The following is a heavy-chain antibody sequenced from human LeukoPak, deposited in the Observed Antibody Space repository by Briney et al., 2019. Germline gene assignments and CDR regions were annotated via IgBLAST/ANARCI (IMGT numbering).Heavy chain of an antibody. CDR3: ARGNDYVWGSYRYRGTFNY. CDR2: INHSGST. Sequence: SETLSLTCAVYGGSFSDYYWSWIRQPPGKGPEWIGEINHSGSTNYNPSLKSRVTISVDTSKNQFSLKLSSVTAADTAVYYCARGNDYVWGSYRYRGTFNYWGQGTLVTVSS. V-gene: IGHV4-34*01. J-gene: IGHJ4*02. CDR1: GGSFSDYY. D-gene: IGHD3-16*02.